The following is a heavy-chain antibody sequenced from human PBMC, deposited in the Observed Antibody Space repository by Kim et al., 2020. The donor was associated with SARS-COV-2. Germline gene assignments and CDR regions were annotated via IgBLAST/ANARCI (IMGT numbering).Heavy chain of an antibody. CDR1: GFTFDDYT. J-gene: IGHJ4*02. V-gene: IGHV3-43*01. CDR3: AKDIFHVKRSSSDS. D-gene: IGHD6-13*01. CDR2: ISWDGGST. Sequence: GGSLRLSCAASGFTFDDYTMHWVRQAPGKGLEWVSLISWDGGSTYYADSVKGRFTISRDYSKNSLYLQMNSLRTEDTALYYCAKDIFHVKRSSSDSWGQGTLVTVSS.